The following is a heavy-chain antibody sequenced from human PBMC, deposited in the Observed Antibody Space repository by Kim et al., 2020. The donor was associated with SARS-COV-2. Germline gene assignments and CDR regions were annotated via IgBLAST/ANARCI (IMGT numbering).Heavy chain of an antibody. J-gene: IGHJ3*02. Sequence: SVKVSCKASGGTFSSYAISWVRQAPGQGLEWMGGIIPIFGTANYAQKFQGRVTITADESTSTAYMELSSLRSEDTAVYYCASRPVAGATKWGDWAAFDIWGQGTMVTVSS. CDR2: IIPIFGTA. CDR1: GGTFSSYA. D-gene: IGHD1-26*01. V-gene: IGHV1-69*13. CDR3: ASRPVAGATKWGDWAAFDI.